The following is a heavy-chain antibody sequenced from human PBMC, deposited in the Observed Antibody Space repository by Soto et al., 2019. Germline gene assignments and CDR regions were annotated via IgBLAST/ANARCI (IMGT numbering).Heavy chain of an antibody. V-gene: IGHV4-59*12. CDR2: IYHTGST. CDR3: ARFRGVPGARVDDTFDI. Sequence: PETLSLTWTVSGGFISSSYWTWIPQPPGMGLEWIGYIYHTGSTNYNPSLRSRVTISVDTSKNQFSLRLSSVTAADTALYYCARFRGVPGARVDDTFDIWGLGTMVSVS. CDR1: GGFISSSY. D-gene: IGHD5-12*01. J-gene: IGHJ3*02.